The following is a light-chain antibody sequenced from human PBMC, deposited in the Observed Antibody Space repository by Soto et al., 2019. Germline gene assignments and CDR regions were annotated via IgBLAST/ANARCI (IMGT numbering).Light chain of an antibody. J-gene: IGLJ1*01. CDR2: DVS. Sequence: QSVLTQPASVPGSPGQSITISCTRTSSDVGGYNYVSWYQQHPGKAPKLMICDVSDRPSGISNRFSGSKSGNTASLTISGLQAEDEADYYCSSYTTSSTYVFGTGTKVTVL. CDR3: SSYTTSSTYV. V-gene: IGLV2-14*01. CDR1: SSDVGGYNY.